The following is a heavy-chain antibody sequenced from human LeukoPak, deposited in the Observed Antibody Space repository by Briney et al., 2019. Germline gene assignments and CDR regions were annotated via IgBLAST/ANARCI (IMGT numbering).Heavy chain of an antibody. Sequence: GGSLRLSCAASGFTFSSYGMHWVRQAPGKGLEWVAVISYDGSNKYYANSVKGRFTISRDNSKNTLYLQMNSLRAEDTAVYYCASGMRVGPNIWGQGTLVTVSS. J-gene: IGHJ4*02. CDR1: GFTFSSYG. V-gene: IGHV3-30*03. D-gene: IGHD1-26*01. CDR3: ASGMRVGPNI. CDR2: ISYDGSNK.